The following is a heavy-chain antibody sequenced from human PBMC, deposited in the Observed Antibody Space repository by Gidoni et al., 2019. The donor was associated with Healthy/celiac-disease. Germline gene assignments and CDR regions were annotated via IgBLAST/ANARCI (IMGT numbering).Heavy chain of an antibody. Sequence: QVTLKESGPVLVKPTETLTLTCNVSGFSLSNARMGVSWIRQPPGKALEWLAHIFSNDDKSYSTSLKRRLTISKDTSKRQVVLTMTNMDPVDTATYYCARIQGVNYYDSSGYSWFDPWGQGTLVTVSS. CDR1: GFSLSNARMG. CDR2: IFSNDDK. CDR3: ARIQGVNYYDSSGYSWFDP. V-gene: IGHV2-26*01. D-gene: IGHD3-22*01. J-gene: IGHJ5*02.